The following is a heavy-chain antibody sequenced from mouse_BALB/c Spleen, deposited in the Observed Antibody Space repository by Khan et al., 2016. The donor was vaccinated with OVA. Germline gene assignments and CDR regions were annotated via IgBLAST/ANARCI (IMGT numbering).Heavy chain of an antibody. CDR2: ITPNNGGT. D-gene: IGHD1-1*01. Sequence: VQLKQSGPELVKPGASVKIPCKASGYTFTDYNMDWVKQSHGKSLEWIGDITPNNGGTIYNQRFKGKATLTVDKSSSTAYMELRSLTSEDTAVYYCKRGGRGSPFDYWGQGTTLTVSS. CDR3: KRGGRGSPFDY. V-gene: IGHV1-18*01. J-gene: IGHJ2*01. CDR1: GYTFTDYN.